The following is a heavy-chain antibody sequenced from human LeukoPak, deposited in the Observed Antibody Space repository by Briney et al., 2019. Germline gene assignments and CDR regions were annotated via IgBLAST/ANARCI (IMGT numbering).Heavy chain of an antibody. CDR1: GYDFTGSY. Sequence: ASVKVSCRASGYDFTGSYMHWVRQAPGQGLEWMGWINPNSGDTKYAQKFQGRVSMTRDTSISTAYMELSRLRSDDTAVYYCAREGPALYDSSGYGIWGQGTMVTVSS. CDR2: INPNSGDT. CDR3: AREGPALYDSSGYGI. V-gene: IGHV1-2*02. D-gene: IGHD3-22*01. J-gene: IGHJ3*02.